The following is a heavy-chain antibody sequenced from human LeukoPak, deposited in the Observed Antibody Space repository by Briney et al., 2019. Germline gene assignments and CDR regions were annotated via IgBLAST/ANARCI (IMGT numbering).Heavy chain of an antibody. CDR1: GYTFTSYG. CDR2: ISAYNGNT. V-gene: IGHV1-18*01. CDR3: ARGDSSAIPQDY. J-gene: IGHJ4*02. Sequence: ASVKVSCKTSGYTFTSYGISWVRQAPGQGLEWMGWISAYNGNTNYAQKLQGRVTMTTDTSTSTAYMELRSLRSDDTAVYYYARGDSSAIPQDYWGQGTLVTVSS. D-gene: IGHD3-22*01.